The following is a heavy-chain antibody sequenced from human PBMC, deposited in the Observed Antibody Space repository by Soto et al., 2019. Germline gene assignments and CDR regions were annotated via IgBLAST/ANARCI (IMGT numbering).Heavy chain of an antibody. Sequence: GGSLRLSCAASGFTVSSNYMSWVRQAPGKGLEWVSVIYSGGSTYYADSVKGRFTISRDNSKNTLYLQMNSLRAEDTAVYYCARDRGEHGDYDYYYYYMDVWGKGTTVTVSS. J-gene: IGHJ6*03. CDR1: GFTVSSNY. V-gene: IGHV3-66*01. CDR2: IYSGGST. CDR3: ARDRGEHGDYDYYYYYMDV. D-gene: IGHD4-17*01.